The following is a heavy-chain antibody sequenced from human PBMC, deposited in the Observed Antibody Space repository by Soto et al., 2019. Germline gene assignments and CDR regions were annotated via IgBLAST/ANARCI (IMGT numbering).Heavy chain of an antibody. CDR3: ARDRYYYDTSGYYPGY. D-gene: IGHD3-22*01. Sequence: ASVKVSCKASGYTFTSYGISWVRQAPGQGLEWMGWISAYNGNTNYAQKLQGRVTMTTDTSTSTAYMELRSLRSDDTAVYYCARDRYYYDTSGYYPGYWGQGTLVTVPS. CDR2: ISAYNGNT. J-gene: IGHJ4*02. CDR1: GYTFTSYG. V-gene: IGHV1-18*01.